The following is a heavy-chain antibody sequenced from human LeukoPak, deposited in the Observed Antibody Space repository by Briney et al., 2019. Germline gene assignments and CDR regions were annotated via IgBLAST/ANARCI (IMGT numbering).Heavy chain of an antibody. CDR3: ANNDFWSGYYGDCYGMDV. CDR2: IIPILGIA. D-gene: IGHD3-3*01. V-gene: IGHV1-69*04. CDR1: GGTFSSYA. Sequence: GASVKVSCKASGGTFSSYAISWVRQAPGQGLEWMGKIIPILGIANYAQKFQGRVTITADKSTSTAYMELSSLRSEDTAVYYCANNDFWSGYYGDCYGMDVWGQGTTVTVSS. J-gene: IGHJ6*02.